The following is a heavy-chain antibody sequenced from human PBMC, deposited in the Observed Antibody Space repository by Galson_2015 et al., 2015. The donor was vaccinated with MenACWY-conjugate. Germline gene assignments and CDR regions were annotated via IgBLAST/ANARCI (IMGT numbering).Heavy chain of an antibody. CDR1: LYTFTSYY. CDR2: ISPGGGST. CDR3: ARDSSGYYDSSGYYNVSAFDI. D-gene: IGHD3-22*01. J-gene: IGHJ3*02. Sequence: SLYTFTSYYMLWVRQSPGQGVEWMGIISPGGGSTRYAQKFKGRVTMTRDTSTSTVYMELSSLRSEDTAVYYCARDSSGYYDSSGYYNVSAFDIWGQGTMVTVSS. V-gene: IGHV1-46*03.